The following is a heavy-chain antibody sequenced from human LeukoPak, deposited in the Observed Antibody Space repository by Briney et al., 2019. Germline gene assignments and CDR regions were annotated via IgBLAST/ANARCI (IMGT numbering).Heavy chain of an antibody. D-gene: IGHD2-8*02. J-gene: IGHJ4*02. CDR1: GFTFSDHY. CDR3: VREFCTGGACYNDY. Sequence: GGSLRLSCAASGFTFSDHYMKWIRQAPGKGLDWVSYISSSGTIIYYADSVKGRFTTSRDNAKNSLFLEMNSLTAEDTAVYYCVREFCTGGACYNDYWGQGTLVTVSS. V-gene: IGHV3-11*04. CDR2: ISSSGTII.